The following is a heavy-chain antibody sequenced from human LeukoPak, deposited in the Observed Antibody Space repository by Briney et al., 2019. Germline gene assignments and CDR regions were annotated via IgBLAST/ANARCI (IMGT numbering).Heavy chain of an antibody. CDR2: IYHSGTT. D-gene: IGHD5-18*01. Sequence: SETLSLTCTVSGGSIITNNYYWGWIRQPPGKGLEWNGTIYHSGTTYYDPSLRSRVTISVDTSNNQFSLKLTSVTAADTATYYCTQNIGGYSHVYYVDVWGKGTTVTVSS. V-gene: IGHV4-39*07. CDR3: TQNIGGYSHVYYVDV. J-gene: IGHJ6*03. CDR1: GGSIITNNYY.